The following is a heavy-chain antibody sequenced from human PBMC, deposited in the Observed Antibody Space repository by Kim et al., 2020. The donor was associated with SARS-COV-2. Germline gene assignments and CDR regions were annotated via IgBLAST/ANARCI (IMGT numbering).Heavy chain of an antibody. D-gene: IGHD3-16*01. CDR3: AKGRLSDYVWGSYAVYFDY. V-gene: IGHV3-23*01. Sequence: GRFTIARENSKNTLYLQMNSLRAEDTAVYYCAKGRLSDYVWGSYAVYFDYWGQGTLVTVSS. J-gene: IGHJ4*02.